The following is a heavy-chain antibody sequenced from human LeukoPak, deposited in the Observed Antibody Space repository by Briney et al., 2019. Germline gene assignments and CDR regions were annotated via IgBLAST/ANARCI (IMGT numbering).Heavy chain of an antibody. V-gene: IGHV1-2*02. D-gene: IGHD4-11*01. CDR2: LNPDSGVT. Sequence: GASVKVSCKASRYRFTGYYLHWVRQAPVQGLEWVGWLNPDSGVTNFAQKFEGRVTLTGDTSISTAYMQLSSLRSDDTAVYYWGRGGGENYSDYPTIDYWGQGTLVTVSS. J-gene: IGHJ4*02. CDR3: GRGGGENYSDYPTIDY. CDR1: RYRFTGYY.